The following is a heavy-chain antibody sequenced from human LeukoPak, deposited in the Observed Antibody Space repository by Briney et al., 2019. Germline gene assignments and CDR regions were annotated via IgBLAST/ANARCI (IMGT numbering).Heavy chain of an antibody. CDR3: ARVANYDPSRAFDI. Sequence: GGSLRLSCAASGFTFSSYAMSWVRQAPGKGLEWVSAISGSGGSTYYADSVKGRFTISRDNAKNSLYLQMNSLRAEDTAVYYCARVANYDPSRAFDIWGQGTMVTVSS. CDR1: GFTFSSYA. V-gene: IGHV3-23*01. D-gene: IGHD3-22*01. CDR2: ISGSGGST. J-gene: IGHJ3*02.